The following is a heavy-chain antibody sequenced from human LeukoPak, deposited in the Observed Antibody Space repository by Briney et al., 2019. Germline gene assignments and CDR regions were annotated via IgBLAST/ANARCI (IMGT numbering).Heavy chain of an antibody. J-gene: IGHJ5*02. Sequence: SETLSLTCTVSGGSISSGSYYWSWIRQPAGKGLEWIGRIYTSGSTNYNPSLKSRVTISVDTSKNQFSLKLSSVTAADTAVYYCARGKRWLQFFPDWFDPWGQGTLVTGSS. D-gene: IGHD5-24*01. CDR1: GGSISSGSYY. CDR2: IYTSGST. V-gene: IGHV4-61*02. CDR3: ARGKRWLQFFPDWFDP.